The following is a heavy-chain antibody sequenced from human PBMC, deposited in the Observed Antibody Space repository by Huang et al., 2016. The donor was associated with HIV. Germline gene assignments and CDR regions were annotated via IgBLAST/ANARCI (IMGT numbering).Heavy chain of an antibody. J-gene: IGHJ4*02. CDR1: GYTFTRYA. CDR2: VNTNTGNP. CDR3: ARDYYDSRGYDIHAVVDY. Sequence: QVQLVQSGSELRKPGASVKVSCQASGYTFTRYAMNWGRQAHGQGREWMGGVNTNTGNPTYAKAFTGRFVLSLDTSVSTAYLQISSLEAEDTAVYYCARDYYDSRGYDIHAVVDYWGQGTLVTVSS. D-gene: IGHD3-22*01. V-gene: IGHV7-4-1*02.